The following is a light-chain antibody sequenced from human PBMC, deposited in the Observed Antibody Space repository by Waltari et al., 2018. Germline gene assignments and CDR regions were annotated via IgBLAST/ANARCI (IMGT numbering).Light chain of an antibody. V-gene: IGKV1D-12*01. CDR3: LQVSNFPIT. CDR1: QDISRY. Sequence: DIQMTQSPSSVSASLGDRVTIICRASQDISRYLAWYQQTPGRSPKLLIFDTSSLQSGVPSRFSGSGSGTDFTLTISSLQPEDFATYYCLQVSNFPITFGQGTRLEIK. CDR2: DTS. J-gene: IGKJ5*01.